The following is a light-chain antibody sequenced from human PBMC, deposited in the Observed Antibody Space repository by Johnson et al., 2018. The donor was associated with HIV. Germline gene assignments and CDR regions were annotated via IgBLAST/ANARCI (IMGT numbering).Light chain of an antibody. Sequence: QSVLTQPPSVSAAPGQKVTISCSGSSSNIGNNYVSWYQQLPGTAHKLLIYENNKRPSGIPDRFSGSTSGTSATLGITGLQTGDEADYYCGTWDSSLSAGRVFGTGTKVTVL. CDR2: ENN. CDR3: GTWDSSLSAGRV. CDR1: SSNIGNNY. V-gene: IGLV1-51*02. J-gene: IGLJ1*01.